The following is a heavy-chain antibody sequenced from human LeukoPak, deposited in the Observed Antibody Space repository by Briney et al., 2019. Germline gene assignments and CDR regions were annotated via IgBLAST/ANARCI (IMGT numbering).Heavy chain of an antibody. J-gene: IGHJ6*02. CDR2: ISYDGSDK. CDR1: GFTFSTYA. D-gene: IGHD6-13*01. CDR3: AREMGSSSWYYYYGMDV. V-gene: IGHV3-30-3*01. Sequence: GSLRLSCAASGFTFSTYALHWVRQAPGKGLEWVAVISYDGSDKYYADSVKGRFTISRDNSKNTLYLQVNSLRADDTAVYYCAREMGSSSWYYYYGMDVWGQGTTVTVSS.